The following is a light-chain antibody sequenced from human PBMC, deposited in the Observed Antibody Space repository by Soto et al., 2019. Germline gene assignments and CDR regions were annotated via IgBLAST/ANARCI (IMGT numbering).Light chain of an antibody. CDR1: QSFRGL. J-gene: IGKJ5*01. Sequence: EVVLTQSPVTLSLSPGERATLSCRASQSFRGLLAWYQQKPGQAPRRLIYEAYNRATGIPPRFSGSGSGTDFTLPISSLEPEDSAVYYCQQRHMWPITFGQGTRLEIK. V-gene: IGKV3-11*01. CDR2: EAY. CDR3: QQRHMWPIT.